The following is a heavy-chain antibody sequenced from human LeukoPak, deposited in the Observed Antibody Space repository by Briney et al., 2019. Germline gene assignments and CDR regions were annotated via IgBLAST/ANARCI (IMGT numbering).Heavy chain of an antibody. J-gene: IGHJ6*02. V-gene: IGHV3-7*04. CDR2: IKPDGSEK. D-gene: IGHD3-16*01. Sequence: GGSLRLSRAASGFTFSTYWMSWVRQAPGKGLEWVANIKPDGSEKDYVDSLKCRFTISRDNAKNSLYPQVNSLRAEDTAVYYCARFGVPYGVDVWGQGTTVTVSS. CDR3: ARFGVPYGVDV. CDR1: GFTFSTYW.